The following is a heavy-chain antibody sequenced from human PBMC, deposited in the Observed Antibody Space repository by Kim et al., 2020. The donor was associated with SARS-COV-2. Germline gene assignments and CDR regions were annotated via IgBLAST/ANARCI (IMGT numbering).Heavy chain of an antibody. V-gene: IGHV3-43D*03. Sequence: GGSLRLSCAASGFTFDDYAMHWVRQAPGKGLEWVSLISWDGGSTYYADSVKGRFTISRDNSKNSLYLQMNSLRAEDTALYYCAKDSLLWFGQAQGYYYGMDVWGQGTTVTVSS. CDR1: GFTFDDYA. D-gene: IGHD3-10*01. J-gene: IGHJ6*02. CDR2: ISWDGGST. CDR3: AKDSLLWFGQAQGYYYGMDV.